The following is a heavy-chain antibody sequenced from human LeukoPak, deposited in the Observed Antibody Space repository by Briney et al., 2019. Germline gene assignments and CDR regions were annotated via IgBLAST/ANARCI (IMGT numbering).Heavy chain of an antibody. J-gene: IGHJ6*02. CDR1: GFTFSSYG. V-gene: IGHV3-33*01. CDR2: IWYDGSNK. CDR3: ASLSSSRYYYGMDV. D-gene: IGHD6-13*01. Sequence: GGSLRLSCAASGFTFSSYGMHWVRQAPGKGLEWVAVIWYDGSNKYYADSVKGRFTISRDNSKNTLYLQMNSLRAEDTAVYYCASLSSSRYYYGMDVWGQGTTVTVSS.